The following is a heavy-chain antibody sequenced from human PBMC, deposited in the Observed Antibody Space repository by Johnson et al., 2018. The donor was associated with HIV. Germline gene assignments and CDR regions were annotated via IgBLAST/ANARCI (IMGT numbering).Heavy chain of an antibody. CDR3: TKAVDGAPDAFDI. Sequence: VQLVESGGVVVQPGGSLRLSCAASGFTFDDYAMHWVRQGPGKGLEWVSAISGSGGSTYYADSVKGRFTISRDNSKNTLYLQMNSLRAEDTAVYYCTKAVDGAPDAFDIWGQGTMVTVSS. CDR1: GFTFDDYA. V-gene: IGHV3-23*04. J-gene: IGHJ3*02. CDR2: ISGSGGST. D-gene: IGHD4-17*01.